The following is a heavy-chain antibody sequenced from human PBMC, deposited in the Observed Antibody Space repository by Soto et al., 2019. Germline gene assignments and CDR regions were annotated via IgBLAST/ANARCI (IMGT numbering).Heavy chain of an antibody. J-gene: IGHJ4*02. CDR2: IQQDGSEK. Sequence: EVQLVESGGGLVQPGGSLRLSCAASRFTFSTYWMSWVRQAPGKGLEWVANIQQDGSEKYYVDSVKGRFTISTHNAKNPVYLQMNSLSAEDTAVYYWARGGRIRASGWFDYWGQGTLVTVSS. CDR1: RFTFSTYW. D-gene: IGHD6-19*01. CDR3: ARGGRIRASGWFDY. V-gene: IGHV3-7*03.